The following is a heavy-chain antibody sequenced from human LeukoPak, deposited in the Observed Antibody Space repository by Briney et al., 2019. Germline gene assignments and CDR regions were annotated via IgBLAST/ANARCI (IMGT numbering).Heavy chain of an antibody. CDR3: ARDSERIAAAGTGFDP. Sequence: SETLSLTCTVSGGSISSYYWSWIRQPPGKGLEWIGYIYYSGSTNYNPSLNSRVTISEDTSKNQFSLKLSSVTAADTAVYYCARDSERIAAAGTGFDPWGQGTLVTVSS. J-gene: IGHJ5*02. D-gene: IGHD6-13*01. V-gene: IGHV4-59*01. CDR2: IYYSGST. CDR1: GGSISSYY.